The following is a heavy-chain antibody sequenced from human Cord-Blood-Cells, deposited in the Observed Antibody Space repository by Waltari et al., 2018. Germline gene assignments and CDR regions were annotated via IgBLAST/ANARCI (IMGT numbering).Heavy chain of an antibody. J-gene: IGHJ5*02. D-gene: IGHD6-6*01. Sequence: QVQLQQWGAGLLKPSETLSLTCAVHGGSFSGYYWSWTRPPPGKGLEWIGEINHSGSTNYNPSLKSRVTISVDMSKNQFSLKLSSVTAADTAVYYCARGRRSSSSYNWFDPWGQGTLVTVSS. CDR3: ARGRRSSSSYNWFDP. V-gene: IGHV4-34*01. CDR2: INHSGST. CDR1: GGSFSGYY.